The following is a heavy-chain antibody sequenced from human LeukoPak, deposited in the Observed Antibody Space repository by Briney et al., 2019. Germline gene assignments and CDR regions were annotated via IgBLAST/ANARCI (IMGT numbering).Heavy chain of an antibody. D-gene: IGHD6-13*01. CDR3: ARGGSGWLYYFDY. CDR2: IYYSGST. J-gene: IGHJ4*02. Sequence: ASQTLSLTCTVSGGSISSYYWSWIRQPPGKGLEWIGYIYYSGSTNYNPSLKSRVTISVDTSKNQFSLKLSSVTAADTAVYYCARGGSGWLYYFDYWGQGTLVTVSS. V-gene: IGHV4-59*01. CDR1: GGSISSYY.